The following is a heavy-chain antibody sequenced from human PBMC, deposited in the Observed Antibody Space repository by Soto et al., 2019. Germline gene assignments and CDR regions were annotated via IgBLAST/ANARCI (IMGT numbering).Heavy chain of an antibody. V-gene: IGHV6-1*01. D-gene: IGHD1-1*01. CDR1: GDSVSSNSAA. Sequence: SQTLSLTCAISGDSVSSNSAAWNWIRLSPSRGLEWLGRTYYRSKWYRVYAPSLNSRISINPDTSKNQFSLQLNSVTPDDTAIYYCARGPGSLRPWGQGTLGTVFS. J-gene: IGHJ5*02. CDR2: TYYRSKWYR. CDR3: ARGPGSLRP.